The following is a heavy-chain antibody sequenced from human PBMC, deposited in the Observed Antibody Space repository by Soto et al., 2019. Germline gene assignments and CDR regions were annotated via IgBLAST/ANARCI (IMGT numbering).Heavy chain of an antibody. V-gene: IGHV4-39*01. CDR1: GGSISSSSYY. CDR2: IYYSGST. CDR3: ARRSYYDSSGYYYN. D-gene: IGHD3-22*01. Sequence: SETLSLTCTVSGGSISSSSYYWGWIRQPPGKGLEWIGRIYYSGSTYYNPSLKSRVTISVDTSKDQFSLKLSSGTAADPVVFFCARRSYYDSSGYYYNWGQGTLVTVSS. J-gene: IGHJ4*02.